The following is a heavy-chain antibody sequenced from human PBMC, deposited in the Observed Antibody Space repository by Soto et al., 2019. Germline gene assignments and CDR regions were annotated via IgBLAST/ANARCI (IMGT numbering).Heavy chain of an antibody. CDR1: GFSLSTSGMC. CDR2: IDWDDDK. D-gene: IGHD3-3*01. CDR3: ARGYDFWSGYYPSYYFDY. J-gene: IGHJ4*02. V-gene: IGHV2-70*01. Sequence: SGPTLVNPTQPLTLTCTFSGFSLSTSGMCVSWIRQPPGKALEWLALIDWDDDKYYSTSLKTRLTISKDTSKNQVVLTMTNMDPVDTATYYCARGYDFWSGYYPSYYFDYWGQGTLVTVSS.